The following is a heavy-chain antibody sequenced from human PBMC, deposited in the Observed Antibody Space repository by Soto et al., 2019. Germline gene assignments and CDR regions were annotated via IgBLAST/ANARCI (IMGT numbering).Heavy chain of an antibody. CDR2: NSGSGGST. CDR3: AKDLPTIFGVAPGAFDI. Sequence: GRSLRLSCAASVFTFSSYARSWFRQAPVKVLEWVSANSGSGGSTYYAESVKGRFTIPRDNSKNTLYLQMNSLRAEDTAVYYCAKDLPTIFGVAPGAFDIWGQGTMVTVSS. J-gene: IGHJ3*02. V-gene: IGHV3-23*01. CDR1: VFTFSSYA. D-gene: IGHD3-3*01.